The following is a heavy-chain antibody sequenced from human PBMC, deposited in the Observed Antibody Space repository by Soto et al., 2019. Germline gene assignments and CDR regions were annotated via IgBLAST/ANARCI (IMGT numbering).Heavy chain of an antibody. Sequence: QITLKESGPPLVKPTQTLTLTCTFSGFSLSTSGVGVGWIRQPPGKALEWLALIYWDDDKRYSPSLKSRLTITKDTSKNQVVLTMTNMDPVDTATYYCALHPWLGYCSSTSCYRGGGFDYWGQGTLVTVSS. V-gene: IGHV2-5*02. CDR1: GFSLSTSGVG. CDR3: ALHPWLGYCSSTSCYRGGGFDY. D-gene: IGHD2-2*01. J-gene: IGHJ4*02. CDR2: IYWDDDK.